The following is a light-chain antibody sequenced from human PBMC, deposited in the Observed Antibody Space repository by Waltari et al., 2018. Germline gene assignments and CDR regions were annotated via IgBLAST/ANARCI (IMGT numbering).Light chain of an antibody. CDR1: QTISYSSNYKNY. CDR3: QQYYKTPQT. Sequence: DIVMTQSPDSLAVSLGERATINCKSSQTISYSSNYKNYLAWYQQKPGQPPKMLIYGASTRESGVPDRFSGSGSGTDFTLTISSLQAEDMAVYYCQQYYKTPQTFGQGTKVEIK. J-gene: IGKJ1*01. V-gene: IGKV4-1*01. CDR2: GAS.